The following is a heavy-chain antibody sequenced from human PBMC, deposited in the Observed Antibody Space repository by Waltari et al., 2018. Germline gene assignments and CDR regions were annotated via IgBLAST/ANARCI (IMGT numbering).Heavy chain of an antibody. Sequence: EVRLVESGGVGVQPRGSLRVSCAGSGFTFEDFTMHWVRQAPGKGLEWVSYISWDGGDRFYADSVKGRFTISRDNTKNSLYLQMNSLRTDDTALYYCARDDHGQQLAYWGQGTLVTVSS. CDR3: ARDDHGQQLAY. CDR1: GFTFEDFT. D-gene: IGHD6-13*01. V-gene: IGHV3-43*01. CDR2: ISWDGGDR. J-gene: IGHJ1*01.